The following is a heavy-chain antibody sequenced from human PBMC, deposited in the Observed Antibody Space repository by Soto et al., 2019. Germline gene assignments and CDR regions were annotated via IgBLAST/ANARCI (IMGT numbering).Heavy chain of an antibody. CDR2: INHSGST. D-gene: IGHD3-3*01. V-gene: IGHV4-34*01. CDR3: ARGPHYDFWSGYTPLDYYYGMDV. CDR1: GGSFSGYY. Sequence: SGTLALSCAVYGGSFSGYYWSGRRQPPGKGLEWIGEINHSGSTNYNPSLKSRVTISVDTSKNQFSLKLSSVTAADTAVYYCARGPHYDFWSGYTPLDYYYGMDVWGQGTTVTSP. J-gene: IGHJ6*02.